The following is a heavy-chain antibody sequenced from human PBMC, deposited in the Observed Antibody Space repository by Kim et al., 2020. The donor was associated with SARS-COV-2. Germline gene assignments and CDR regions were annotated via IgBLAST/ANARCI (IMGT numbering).Heavy chain of an antibody. V-gene: IGHV3-23*01. D-gene: IGHD6-13*01. J-gene: IGHJ5*02. CDR3: AKDASIAAAGNWFDP. Sequence: DARKGRYSTSRDKSKNTLYLQMNSLRAEDTAVYYCAKDASIAAAGNWFDPWGQGTLVTVSS.